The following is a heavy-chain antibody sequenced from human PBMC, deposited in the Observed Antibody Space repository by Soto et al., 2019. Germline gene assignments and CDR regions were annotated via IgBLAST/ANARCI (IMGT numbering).Heavy chain of an antibody. J-gene: IGHJ4*02. Sequence: EVQLVESGGGLVQPVGSLRLSCAASGFTFETSWMTWVRQAPGKGLGLVANIKPDGSEKYYVDSVKGRFTSSRDNAKNSLYLQMNSLRVEDTAVYFCVRERISSWGQGTLVTVSS. CDR2: IKPDGSEK. CDR3: VRERISS. V-gene: IGHV3-7*01. D-gene: IGHD2-15*01. CDR1: GFTFETSW.